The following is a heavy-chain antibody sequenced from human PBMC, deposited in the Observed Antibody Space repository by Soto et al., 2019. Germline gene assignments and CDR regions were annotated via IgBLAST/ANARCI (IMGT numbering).Heavy chain of an antibody. J-gene: IGHJ5*02. CDR2: INHSGST. Sequence: SETLSLTCAVYGGSFAGSYCRWNCQPQGKGLEWIGEINHSGSTNYNPSLKIRVTISVDTSKNQFSLKLSSVTAADTAVYYCARGLAVVVVAAKVTTWFDPWGQGTLVTVS. CDR3: ARGLAVVVVAAKVTTWFDP. CDR1: GGSFAGSY. V-gene: IGHV4-34*01. D-gene: IGHD2-15*01.